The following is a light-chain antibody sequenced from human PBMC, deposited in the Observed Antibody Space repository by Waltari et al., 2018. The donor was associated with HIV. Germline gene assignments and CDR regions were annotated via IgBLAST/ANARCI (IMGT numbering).Light chain of an antibody. J-gene: IGKJ5*01. CDR2: STS. V-gene: IGKV1-12*01. Sequence: DIQLTQSPSSVSASVGDRVTITCRASQDIGSWLTWYQQKPGKAPRVLIYSTSNLVVGVPSRFSGGGSGTHFTLTISSLQPEDFATYYCQQSIVFPITFGQGTRLEI. CDR1: QDIGSW. CDR3: QQSIVFPIT.